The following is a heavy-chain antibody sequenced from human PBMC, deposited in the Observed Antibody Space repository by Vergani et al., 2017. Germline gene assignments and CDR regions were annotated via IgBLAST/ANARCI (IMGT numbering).Heavy chain of an antibody. CDR3: AKDSVAAAGNGFDY. D-gene: IGHD6-13*01. CDR1: GFTFSSYA. CDR2: ISGSGGST. Sequence: EVQLLDSGGGLVQPGGSLRLSCAASGFTFSSYAMSWVRRAPGKGLEWVAAISGSGGSTYYADSVKGRFTISRDNSKNPLYLQMNSLRAEDTAVYYGAKDSVAAAGNGFDYWGQGTLVTVSS. J-gene: IGHJ4*02. V-gene: IGHV3-23*01.